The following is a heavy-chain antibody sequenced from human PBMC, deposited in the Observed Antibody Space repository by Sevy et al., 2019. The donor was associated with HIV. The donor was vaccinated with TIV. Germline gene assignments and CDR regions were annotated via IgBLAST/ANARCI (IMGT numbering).Heavy chain of an antibody. D-gene: IGHD2-2*01. J-gene: IGHJ6*02. Sequence: ASVKVSCKASGYTFTSYAMHWVRQAPGQRLEWMGWINAGNGNTKYSQKFQGRVTITRDTSASTAYMELSSLRSEDTAVYYCARGASPLPIHYYGMDVWGQGTTVTVSS. CDR2: INAGNGNT. CDR3: ARGASPLPIHYYGMDV. V-gene: IGHV1-3*01. CDR1: GYTFTSYA.